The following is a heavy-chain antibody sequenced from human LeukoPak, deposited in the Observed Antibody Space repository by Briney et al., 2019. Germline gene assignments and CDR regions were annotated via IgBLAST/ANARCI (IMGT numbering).Heavy chain of an antibody. V-gene: IGHV3-7*01. D-gene: IGHD1-26*01. J-gene: IGHJ4*02. CDR2: IKQDGSEK. CDR3: ARERVPGGSYFGFFDY. Sequence: PGGSLRLSCAASGFTFSSYWMSWVRQAPGKGLEWVANIKQDGSEKYYVDSVKGRFTISRDNAKNSLYLQMNSLRAEDTAVYYCARERVPGGSYFGFFDYWGQGTLVTVSS. CDR1: GFTFSSYW.